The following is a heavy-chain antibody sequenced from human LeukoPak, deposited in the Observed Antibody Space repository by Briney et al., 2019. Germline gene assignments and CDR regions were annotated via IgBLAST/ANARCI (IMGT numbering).Heavy chain of an antibody. CDR1: GFTFSDYY. Sequence: GESLRLSCAASGFTFSDYYMSWIRQAPGKGLEWVSYISSSGGTIYYADSVKGRFTISRDNSKNTLYLQMNSLRAEDTAVYYCARDGGSYYFDYWGQGTLVTVSS. V-gene: IGHV3-11*04. CDR2: ISSSGGTI. D-gene: IGHD1-26*01. J-gene: IGHJ4*02. CDR3: ARDGGSYYFDY.